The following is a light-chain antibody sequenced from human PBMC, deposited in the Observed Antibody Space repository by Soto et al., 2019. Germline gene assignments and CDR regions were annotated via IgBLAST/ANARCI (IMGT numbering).Light chain of an antibody. CDR3: QPHNNWPVVT. V-gene: IGKV3-15*01. CDR2: GAS. CDR1: RSISRN. Sequence: EMVMTQSPATLSVSPGERATLSCRASRSISRNLAWYQQKPGQAPRLLIYGASTRATGIPARFSGSGSGTEFTLTVNSLHSEDFAIYYCQPHNNWPVVTFGGGTRVEIK. J-gene: IGKJ4*01.